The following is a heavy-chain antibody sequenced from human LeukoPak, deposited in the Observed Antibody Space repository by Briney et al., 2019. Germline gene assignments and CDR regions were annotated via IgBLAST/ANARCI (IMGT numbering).Heavy chain of an antibody. CDR3: ARDPYYYDSSGYFDY. Sequence: ASVKVSCKASGGTFSSYAISWVRQAPGQGLEWMGGITPIFGTANYAQKFQGRVTITTDESTSTAYMELSSLRSEDTAVYYCARDPYYYDSSGYFDYWGQGTLVTVSS. CDR2: ITPIFGTA. CDR1: GGTFSSYA. D-gene: IGHD3-22*01. J-gene: IGHJ4*02. V-gene: IGHV1-69*05.